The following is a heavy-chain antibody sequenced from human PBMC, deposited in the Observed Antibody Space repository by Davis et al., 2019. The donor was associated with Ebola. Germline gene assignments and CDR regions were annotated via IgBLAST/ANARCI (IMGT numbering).Heavy chain of an antibody. CDR2: IKQDGSEK. CDR3: AIPDCSGANCYSVYIKN. CDR1: GFTFSSYW. D-gene: IGHD2-15*01. J-gene: IGHJ4*02. Sequence: GESLKISCAASGFTFSSYWMSWVRQAPGKGLEWVANIKQDGSEKYYVDSVKGRFTISRDNAKNSLYLQMNSLRAEDTAVYYCAIPDCSGANCYSVYIKNWGKGTLVTVSS. V-gene: IGHV3-7*01.